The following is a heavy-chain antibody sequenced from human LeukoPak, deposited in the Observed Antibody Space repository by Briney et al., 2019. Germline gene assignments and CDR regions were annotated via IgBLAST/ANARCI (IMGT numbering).Heavy chain of an antibody. J-gene: IGHJ6*02. Sequence: GGSLRLSCAASGFTFSNAYMSWVRQAPGKGLEWVGRIKSKAHGGTTEYAAPVKGRFTISRDDSKNTLFLQMNSLQTEDAALYYCAKGGFGGKRPYYYYGMDVWGQGTTVTVSS. CDR3: AKGGFGGKRPYYYYGMDV. CDR2: IKSKAHGGTT. V-gene: IGHV3-15*01. D-gene: IGHD4-23*01. CDR1: GFTFSNAY.